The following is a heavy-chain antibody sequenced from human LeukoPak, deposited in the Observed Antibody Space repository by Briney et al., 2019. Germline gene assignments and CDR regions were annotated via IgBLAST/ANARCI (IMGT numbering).Heavy chain of an antibody. CDR1: GHTLTKSDC. Sequence: GASVKDSCKASGHTLTKSDCMQWVRQAPGQGLGWMGIINPSDGTTFYAQKFQGRVTMTRDTSTNTVYMELSSLRSEDTAVFYCARGPTDMDFDYWGQGSLVTVSS. J-gene: IGHJ4*02. CDR2: INPSDGTT. CDR3: ARGPTDMDFDY. V-gene: IGHV1-46*01.